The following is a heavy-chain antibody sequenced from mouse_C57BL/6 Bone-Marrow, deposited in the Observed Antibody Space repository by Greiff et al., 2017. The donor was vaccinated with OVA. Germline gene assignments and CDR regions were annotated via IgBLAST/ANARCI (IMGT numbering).Heavy chain of an antibody. V-gene: IGHV1-81*01. Sequence: QVQLQQSGAELARPGASVKLSCKASGYTFTSYGISWVKQRTGQGLEWIGEIYPRSGNTYYNEKFKGKATLTADKSSSTAYMELRSLTSEDSAVYFCARLGTTVEDYAMDYWGQGTSVTVSS. CDR1: GYTFTSYG. CDR2: IYPRSGNT. J-gene: IGHJ4*01. D-gene: IGHD1-1*01. CDR3: ARLGTTVEDYAMDY.